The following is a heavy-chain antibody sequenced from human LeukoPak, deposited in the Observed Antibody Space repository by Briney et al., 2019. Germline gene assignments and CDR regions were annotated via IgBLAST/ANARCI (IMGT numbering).Heavy chain of an antibody. D-gene: IGHD4-23*01. CDR2: INPSGGST. CDR1: GYTFTSYY. Sequence: ASVKASCKASGYTFTSYYMHWVRQAPGQGLEWMGIINPSGGSTSYAQKFQGRVTMTRDMSTSTDYMELSSLRSVDTAVYYCARDNSVEDTAWWFDPWGQGTLVTVSS. CDR3: ARDNSVEDTAWWFDP. J-gene: IGHJ5*02. V-gene: IGHV1-46*01.